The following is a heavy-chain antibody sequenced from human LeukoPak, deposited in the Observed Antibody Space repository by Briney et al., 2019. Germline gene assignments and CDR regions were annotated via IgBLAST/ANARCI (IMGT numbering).Heavy chain of an antibody. CDR2: FDPEDGET. CDR1: GYTLTELS. CDR3: ATDRGSYYFIDC. V-gene: IGHV1-24*01. J-gene: IGHJ4*02. Sequence: ASVKVSCKVSGYTLTELSMHWVRQAPGKGLEWMGGFDPEDGETIYAQKFQGRVTMTEDTSTDTAYMELSSLRSEDTAVYYCATDRGSYYFIDCWGQGTLVTVSS. D-gene: IGHD1-26*01.